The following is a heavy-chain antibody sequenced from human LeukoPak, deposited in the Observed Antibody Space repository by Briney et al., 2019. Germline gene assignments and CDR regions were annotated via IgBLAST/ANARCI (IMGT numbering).Heavy chain of an antibody. V-gene: IGHV5-51*01. CDR3: ARQKAYDRDFDL. D-gene: IGHD3-3*01. Sequence: GESLKISYKGSGYNFASYWIGWVRQMPGKGLEWMGIFYPGDSDTRYSPSFQGQVTMSADKSISTAYLQWSSLKASDTAMYYCARQKAYDRDFDLWGRGTLVTVSS. J-gene: IGHJ2*01. CDR1: GYNFASYW. CDR2: FYPGDSDT.